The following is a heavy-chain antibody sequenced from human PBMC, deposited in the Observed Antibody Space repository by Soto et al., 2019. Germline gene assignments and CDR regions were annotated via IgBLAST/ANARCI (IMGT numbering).Heavy chain of an antibody. V-gene: IGHV4-39*01. CDR3: LRFWPPPDSDAVTDSTDAFDS. Sequence: SETLSLTGTVSGGSISSDSYYWGWIRQSPEKGLEWIASISYSGSTYYNPTLKSRLIISVDTSKSQVSLKLSSVTAVDTAVYDCLRFWPPPDSDAVTDSTDAFDSWGQGTLLTVSS. J-gene: IGHJ4*02. CDR1: GGSISSDSYY. D-gene: IGHD2-21*02. CDR2: ISYSGST.